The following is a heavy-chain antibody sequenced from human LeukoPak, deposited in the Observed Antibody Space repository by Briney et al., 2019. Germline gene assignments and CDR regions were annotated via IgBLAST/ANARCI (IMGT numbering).Heavy chain of an antibody. D-gene: IGHD3-16*01. CDR3: ARVPRFGPTTNGYYFDY. CDR2: IYYSGST. V-gene: IGHV4-59*01. J-gene: IGHJ4*02. Sequence: SETLSLTCTVSGGSISSYYWSWIRQPPGKGLEWIGYIYYSGSTNYNPSLKSRVTISVDTSKNQFSLKLSSVTAADTAVYYCARVPRFGPTTNGYYFDYWGQGTLVTVSS. CDR1: GGSISSYY.